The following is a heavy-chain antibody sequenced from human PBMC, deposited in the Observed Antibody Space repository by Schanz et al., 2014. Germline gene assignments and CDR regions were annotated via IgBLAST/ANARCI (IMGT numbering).Heavy chain of an antibody. CDR1: GYTFTSHG. D-gene: IGHD6-19*01. CDR2: ITAYNGDT. Sequence: QVQLVQSGAEVKKPGASVKVSCKASGYTFTSHGISWVRQAPGQGLEWMGWITAYNGDTNYALKLQGRVTMTIDPYTSTAYMELRSLRSDDTAVYYCARGGYSSGWYDRDIAHFDYWGQGTLVTVSS. V-gene: IGHV1-18*01. CDR3: ARGGYSSGWYDRDIAHFDY. J-gene: IGHJ4*02.